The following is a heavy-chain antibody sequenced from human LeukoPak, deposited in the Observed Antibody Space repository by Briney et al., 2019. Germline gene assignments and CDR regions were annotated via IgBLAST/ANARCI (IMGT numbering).Heavy chain of an antibody. CDR1: GFTFSSYA. V-gene: IGHV3-23*01. J-gene: IGHJ3*02. Sequence: GGSLRLSCAASGFTFSSYAMSWVRQAPGKGLEWVSAISGSGGSTYYADSVKGRFTISRDNSKNTLYLQMNSLRAEDTAVYYCAKALPVVAAKGKAFDIWGQGTMVTVSS. D-gene: IGHD2-15*01. CDR3: AKALPVVAAKGKAFDI. CDR2: ISGSGGST.